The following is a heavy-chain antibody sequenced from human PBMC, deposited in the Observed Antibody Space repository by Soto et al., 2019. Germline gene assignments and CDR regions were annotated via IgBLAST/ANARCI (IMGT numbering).Heavy chain of an antibody. CDR1: GGSISSYY. Sequence: PSETLSLTCTVSGGSISSYYWSWIRQPPGKGLEWIGYIYYSGSTNYNPSLKSRVTISVDTSKNQFSLKLSSVTAADTAAYYCARLITSFDYWGQGTLVTVSS. D-gene: IGHD1-1*01. J-gene: IGHJ4*02. V-gene: IGHV4-59*01. CDR3: ARLITSFDY. CDR2: IYYSGST.